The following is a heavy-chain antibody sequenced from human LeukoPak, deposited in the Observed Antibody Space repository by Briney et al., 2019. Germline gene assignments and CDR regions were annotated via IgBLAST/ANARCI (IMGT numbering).Heavy chain of an antibody. CDR3: VREATAGNWFDP. CDR1: VYTFTTYY. CDR2: INPDSGGT. Sequence: ASVKVSCKASVYTFTTYYIHWVRQAPVQGLEWMGWINPDSGGTNYAQKFQGRVTMTRDTSISTVYMDLSMLRSDGTAIYYCVREATAGNWFDPWGQGTLVIVSS. V-gene: IGHV1-2*02. J-gene: IGHJ5*02.